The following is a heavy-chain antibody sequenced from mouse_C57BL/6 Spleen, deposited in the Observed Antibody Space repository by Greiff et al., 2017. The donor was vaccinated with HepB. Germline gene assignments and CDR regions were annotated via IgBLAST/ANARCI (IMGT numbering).Heavy chain of an antibody. J-gene: IGHJ3*01. D-gene: IGHD2-3*01. CDR1: GYSFTGYY. Sequence: VQLKQSGPELVKPGASVKISCKASGYSFTGYYMNWVKQSPEKSLEWVGEINPSTGGTTYNQKFKAKATLTVDKSSSTAYMQLKSLTSEDSAVYYCASSYDGSFAYWGQGTLVTVSA. CDR3: ASSYDGSFAY. CDR2: INPSTGGT. V-gene: IGHV1-42*01.